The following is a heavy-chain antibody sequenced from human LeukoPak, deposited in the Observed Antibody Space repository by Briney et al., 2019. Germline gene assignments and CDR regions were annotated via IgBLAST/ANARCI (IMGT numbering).Heavy chain of an antibody. V-gene: IGHV3-74*01. CDR1: GFTFSSHW. J-gene: IGHJ4*02. Sequence: PGGSLRLSCAASGFTFSSHWMHWVRQAPGKGLVWVSRIKSDGSSTSYADSVKGRFTISRDNAKNSLYLQMNSLRAEDTAVYYCARDPGRSGGSCYSDYWGQGTLVTVSS. CDR3: ARDPGRSGGSCYSDY. D-gene: IGHD2-15*01. CDR2: IKSDGSST.